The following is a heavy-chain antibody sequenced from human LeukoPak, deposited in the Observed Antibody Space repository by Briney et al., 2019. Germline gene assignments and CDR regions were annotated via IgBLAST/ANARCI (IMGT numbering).Heavy chain of an antibody. Sequence: SGPTLVNPTQTLTLTCTFSGFSLSTSGVGVGWIRQPPGKALEWLALIYWNDDKRYSPSLKSRLTITKDTSKNQVVLTMTNMDPVDTATYYCAHRRYDSSGYYYGSYYFDYWGQGTLVTVSS. CDR2: IYWNDDK. CDR3: AHRRYDSSGYYYGSYYFDY. D-gene: IGHD3-22*01. V-gene: IGHV2-5*01. J-gene: IGHJ4*02. CDR1: GFSLSTSGVG.